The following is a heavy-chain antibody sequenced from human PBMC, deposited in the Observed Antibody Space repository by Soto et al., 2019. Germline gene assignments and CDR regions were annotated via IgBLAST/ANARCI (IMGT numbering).Heavy chain of an antibody. Sequence: EVQLVESGGVVVQPGGSLRLSCAASGFTFDDYTMHWVRQAPGKGLEWVSLISWDGGSTYYADSVKGRFTISRDNSKNSLYLQMTSLRTEDTALYYCAKDGGGIAAAGNWATRGGGTYYYYGMDVWGQGTTVTVSS. V-gene: IGHV3-43*01. CDR3: AKDGGGIAAAGNWATRGGGTYYYYGMDV. D-gene: IGHD6-13*01. CDR1: GFTFDDYT. CDR2: ISWDGGST. J-gene: IGHJ6*02.